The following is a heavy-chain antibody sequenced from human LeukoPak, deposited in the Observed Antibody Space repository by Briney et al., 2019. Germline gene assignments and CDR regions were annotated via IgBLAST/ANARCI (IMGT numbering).Heavy chain of an antibody. D-gene: IGHD3-10*01. V-gene: IGHV3-48*01. Sequence: GGSLRLSCGASGITFSSYSMNWVRQAPGKGLEWVSYISSSGSTKYYADSVKGRFTISRDNARNSLYLQMNSLRAEDTAVYYCATGGSSEGSFDIWGQGTMVTVSS. CDR3: ATGGSSEGSFDI. CDR1: GITFSSYS. J-gene: IGHJ3*02. CDR2: ISSSGSTK.